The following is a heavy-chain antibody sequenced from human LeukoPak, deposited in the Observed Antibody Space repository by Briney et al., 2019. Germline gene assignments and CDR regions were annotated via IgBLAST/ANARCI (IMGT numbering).Heavy chain of an antibody. CDR1: GGSFSGYY. CDR3: ASSYYYDSSGYYNDY. Sequence: PSETLSLTCAVYGGSFSGYYWSWIRQPPGKGLEWIGEINHSGSTNYNPSLKGRVTISVDTSKNQFSLKLSSVTAADTAVYYCASSYYYDSSGYYNDYWGQGTLVTVSS. V-gene: IGHV4-34*01. D-gene: IGHD3-22*01. J-gene: IGHJ4*02. CDR2: INHSGST.